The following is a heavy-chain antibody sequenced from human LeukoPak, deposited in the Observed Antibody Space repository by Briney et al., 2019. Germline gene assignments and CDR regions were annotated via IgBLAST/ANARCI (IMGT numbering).Heavy chain of an antibody. D-gene: IGHD3-22*01. CDR1: GGSISSYY. J-gene: IGHJ5*02. V-gene: IGHV4-59*01. Sequence: SETLSLTCTVSGGSISSYYWSWIRQPPGKGLEWIGYIYYSGSTNYNPSLKSRVTISVDTSKNQFSLKLSSVTAADTAVYYCARWGIVAPQSGWFDPWGQGTLVTVSS. CDR2: IYYSGST. CDR3: ARWGIVAPQSGWFDP.